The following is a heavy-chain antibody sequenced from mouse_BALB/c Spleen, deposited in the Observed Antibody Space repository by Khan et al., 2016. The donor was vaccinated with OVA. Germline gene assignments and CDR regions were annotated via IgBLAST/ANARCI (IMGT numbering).Heavy chain of an antibody. CDR3: ARNFLYYYGSSPFAY. J-gene: IGHJ3*01. CDR2: INTETGEP. D-gene: IGHD1-1*01. V-gene: IGHV9-2-1*01. Sequence: QIQLVQSGPELKKPGETVKISCKASGYTFTDHSMHWVKQAPGKGLKWMGWINTETGEPTYADDFKGRFAFSLETSASTAYLQINNLKNEDTATYFCARNFLYYYGSSPFAYWGQGTLVTVSA. CDR1: GYTFTDHS.